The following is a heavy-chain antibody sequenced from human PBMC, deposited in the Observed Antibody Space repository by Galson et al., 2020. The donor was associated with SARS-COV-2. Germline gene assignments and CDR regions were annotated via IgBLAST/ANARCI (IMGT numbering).Heavy chain of an antibody. CDR2: INPNSSNT. D-gene: IGHD6-19*01. CDR1: GYTFTSYY. J-gene: IGHJ4*02. Sequence: ASVKVSCKASGYTFTSYYMHWVRQAPGQGLEWMGIINPNSSNTNYAQNFQGRVTMTRDTSASTVYMELSRLRSEDTAVYYCARAAVGGSNFDYWGQGSLVTVSS. CDR3: ARAAVGGSNFDY. V-gene: IGHV1-46*01.